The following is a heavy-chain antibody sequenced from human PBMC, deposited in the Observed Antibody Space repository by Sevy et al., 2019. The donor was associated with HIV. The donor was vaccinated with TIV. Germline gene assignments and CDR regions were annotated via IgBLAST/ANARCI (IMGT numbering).Heavy chain of an antibody. D-gene: IGHD6-19*01. Sequence: ASVKVSCKVSGYTLTELSMHWVRQAPGKGLEWMGGFDPEDGETIYAQKFQGRVTMTEDTSTDTAYMELSSLRSEDTAVYYCATTGRALGQWLVLGYWGQGTLVTVSS. V-gene: IGHV1-24*01. J-gene: IGHJ4*02. CDR2: FDPEDGET. CDR3: ATTGRALGQWLVLGY. CDR1: GYTLTELS.